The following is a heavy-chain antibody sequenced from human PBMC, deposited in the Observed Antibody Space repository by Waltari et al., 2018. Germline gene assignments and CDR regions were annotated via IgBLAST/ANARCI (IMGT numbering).Heavy chain of an antibody. CDR3: ASSLGLAFDI. CDR2: IYHSGST. V-gene: IGHV4-38-2*01. D-gene: IGHD7-27*01. CDR1: GYSISRGYY. J-gene: IGHJ3*02. Sequence: QVQLQESGPGLVKPSETLSLTCAVSGYSISRGYYWGWIRQPPGKGLEWIGSIYHSGSTYYNPSLKSRVTISVDTSKNQFSLKLSSVTAADTAVYYCASSLGLAFDIWGQGTMVTVSS.